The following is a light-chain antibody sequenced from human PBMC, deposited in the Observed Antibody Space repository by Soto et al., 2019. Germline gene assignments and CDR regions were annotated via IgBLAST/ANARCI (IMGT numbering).Light chain of an antibody. Sequence: QSVLTQPPSASGTPGQRVTISCSGSTSNIGSKTVSWYQQLPGTAPKLLIYDNNKRPSGIPDRFSGSKSGTSAALGIIGLQTGDEADYYCATWDDSLSAAVFGGGTKLTVL. CDR2: DNN. V-gene: IGLV1-51*01. CDR1: TSNIGSKT. CDR3: ATWDDSLSAAV. J-gene: IGLJ2*01.